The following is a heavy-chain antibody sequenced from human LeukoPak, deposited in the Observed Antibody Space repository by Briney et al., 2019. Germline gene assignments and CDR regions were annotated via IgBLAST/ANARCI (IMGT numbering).Heavy chain of an antibody. D-gene: IGHD6-19*01. Sequence: GGSLRLSCAASGFTFSSYAMSWVRQAPGKGLEWVSAISGGGGSTYYADSVKGRFTISRDNSKNTLYLQMNSLRADDTAVYYCANPGRYSSGWVFPPCFDYWGRGTLVTVSS. J-gene: IGHJ4*02. CDR1: GFTFSSYA. CDR3: ANPGRYSSGWVFPPCFDY. V-gene: IGHV3-23*01. CDR2: ISGGGGST.